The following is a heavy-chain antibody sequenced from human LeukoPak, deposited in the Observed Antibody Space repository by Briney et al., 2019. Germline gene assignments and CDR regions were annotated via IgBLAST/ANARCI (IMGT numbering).Heavy chain of an antibody. Sequence: GASVKVSCKASGYTFTRYGISWVRQAPGQGLEWMGWISPYNNNTNYAQKLQGRVTMTTDTSSSIVYMELRSLRSDDTAVYYCARDGELSLAAAGEGFDPWGQGTLVTVSS. V-gene: IGHV1-18*01. J-gene: IGHJ5*02. CDR3: ARDGELSLAAAGEGFDP. CDR1: GYTFTRYG. CDR2: ISPYNNNT. D-gene: IGHD6-13*01.